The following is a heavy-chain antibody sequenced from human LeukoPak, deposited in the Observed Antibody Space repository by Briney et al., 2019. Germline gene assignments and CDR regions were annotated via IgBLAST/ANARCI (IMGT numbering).Heavy chain of an antibody. V-gene: IGHV4-59*08. CDR3: ARHKFCSGGSCYSGFGL. J-gene: IGHJ4*02. D-gene: IGHD2-15*01. Sequence: YXSWIRXPPGKGLEWIGYIYYSGSTNYNPSLKSRVTISVDTSKNQFSLKLSSVTAADTAVYYCARHKFCSGGSCYSGFGLWGQGTLVTVSS. CDR2: IYYSGST. CDR1: Y.